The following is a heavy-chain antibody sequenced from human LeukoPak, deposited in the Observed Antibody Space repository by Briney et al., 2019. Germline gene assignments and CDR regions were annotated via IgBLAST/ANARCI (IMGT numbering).Heavy chain of an antibody. CDR2: ISDDGSSK. CDR1: GFTFSNYA. V-gene: IGHV3-30*09. CDR3: ARDRSYTMDL. J-gene: IGHJ6*02. Sequence: PGGSLRLSCVASGFTFSNYAMHWVRQPPGKGLAWVAAISDDGSSKFYSDSVKGRFANSRDNAKNTLYLQMNSLRDEDTAVYYCARDRSYTMDLWGQGTTVTVSS.